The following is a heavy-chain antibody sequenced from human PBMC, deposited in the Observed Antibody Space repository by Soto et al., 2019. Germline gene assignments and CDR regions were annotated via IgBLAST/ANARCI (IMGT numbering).Heavy chain of an antibody. J-gene: IGHJ4*02. CDR3: VRGRSYSVYDF. V-gene: IGHV4-4*07. CDR1: GGSISGHS. Sequence: KASEALSLTWTVSGGSISGHSWIWIRQPAGRGLEWIGHIYPSGTTSYNPSLRSRVTMSLDTSKNQIFLNLTSVTAADTAVFYCVRGRSYSVYDFWGPGTLVTVSS. D-gene: IGHD5-12*01. CDR2: IYPSGTT.